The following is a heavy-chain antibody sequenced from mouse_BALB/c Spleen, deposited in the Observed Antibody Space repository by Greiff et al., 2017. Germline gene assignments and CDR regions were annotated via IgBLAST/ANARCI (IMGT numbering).Heavy chain of an antibody. CDR3: ARNYDYDAYAMDY. CDR2: IWWNDDK. Sequence: QVTLKVSGPGILQPSQTLSLTCSFSGFSLSTSGMSVGWIRQPSGQGLEWLVHIWWNDDKYYNPALKSRLTISKDTSNNQVFLKLASVVTADTATYYCARNYDYDAYAMDYWGQGTSVTVSS. V-gene: IGHV8-8*01. D-gene: IGHD2-4*01. J-gene: IGHJ4*01. CDR1: GFSLSTSGMS.